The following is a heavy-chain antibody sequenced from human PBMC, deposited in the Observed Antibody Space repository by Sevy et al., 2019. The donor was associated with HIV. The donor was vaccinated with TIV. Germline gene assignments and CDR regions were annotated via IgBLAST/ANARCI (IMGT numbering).Heavy chain of an antibody. V-gene: IGHV4-4*02. CDR2: IYHSGST. CDR3: ARDLRGRIVVVPAAKDYGMDV. CDR1: GGSISSSNW. J-gene: IGHJ6*02. Sequence: PSETLSLTCAVSGGSISSSNWWSWVRQPPGKGLEWIGEIYHSGSTNYNPSLKSRVTISVDKSKNQFSLKLSSVTAADTAVYYCARDLRGRIVVVPAAKDYGMDVWGQGTTVTVSS. D-gene: IGHD2-2*01.